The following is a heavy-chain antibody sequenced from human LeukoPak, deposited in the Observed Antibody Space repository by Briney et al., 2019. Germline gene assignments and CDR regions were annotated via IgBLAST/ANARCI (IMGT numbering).Heavy chain of an antibody. CDR3: AKDQAGDYFYYGMDV. D-gene: IGHD3-10*01. CDR1: GFTFSSYG. Sequence: GGSLRLSCAVSGFTFSSYGMHWVRQAPGKGLEWVAVISHDGSSKYYAESVKGRFTISRDNSKNTQYLQMNSLRPEDTAVYYCAKDQAGDYFYYGMDVWGQGTTVTVSS. J-gene: IGHJ6*02. CDR2: ISHDGSSK. V-gene: IGHV3-30*18.